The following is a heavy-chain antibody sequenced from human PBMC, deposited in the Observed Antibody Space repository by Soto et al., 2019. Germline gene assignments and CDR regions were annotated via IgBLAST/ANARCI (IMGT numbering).Heavy chain of an antibody. J-gene: IGHJ4*02. V-gene: IGHV4-4*02. CDR2: VHHSGTT. CDR1: GGSISSSNW. CDR3: AREIESYYDSSSYLVYFDY. Sequence: PSETLSLTCTVSGGSISSSNWWSWVRQPPGKGLEGIGEVHHSGTTNYNPSLKSRVTMSVEKSNNQFSLKLSSVTAADTAMYYCAREIESYYDSSSYLVYFDYWGQGTPVTVSS. D-gene: IGHD3-22*01.